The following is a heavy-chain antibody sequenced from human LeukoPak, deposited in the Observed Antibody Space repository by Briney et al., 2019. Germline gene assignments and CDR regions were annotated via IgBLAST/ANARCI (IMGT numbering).Heavy chain of an antibody. CDR2: IGTYNGNT. CDR1: GYTFRNYG. CDR3: AMGRLKRVPFTKVAGALDY. D-gene: IGHD6-19*01. V-gene: IGHV1-18*01. J-gene: IGHJ4*02. Sequence: ASVQVSCKASGYTFRNYGITWVRQAPGQGLEGMGWIGTYNGNTDYAQKFQGRVIMTADTTTTTAHMQLRSLRSDDTAVYYCAMGRLKRVPFTKVAGALDYWGQGTRVTVSS.